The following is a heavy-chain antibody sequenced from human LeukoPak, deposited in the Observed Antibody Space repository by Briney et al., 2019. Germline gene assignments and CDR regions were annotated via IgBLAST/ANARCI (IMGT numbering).Heavy chain of an antibody. CDR1: GDSISSTSTA. CDR2: TYYRSKWYT. CDR3: ARGPKTGWFDH. D-gene: IGHD3-9*01. Sequence: PSQTLSLTCAISGDSISSTSTAWHWIRQSPSRGLEWLGRTYYRSKWYTDAESVKGRLVINPDTSKNEFSLQMTSVTSSDTAIYFCARGPKTGWFDHWGQGTLVTVSS. V-gene: IGHV6-1*01. J-gene: IGHJ5*02.